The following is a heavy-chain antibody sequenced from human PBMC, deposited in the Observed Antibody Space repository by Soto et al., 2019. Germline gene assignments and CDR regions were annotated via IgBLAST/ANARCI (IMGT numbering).Heavy chain of an antibody. CDR3: ARGCAPLNQQDIVVVPAAKKGSYMDV. CDR1: GGSFSGDY. CDR2: SNHSGST. V-gene: IGHV4-34*01. D-gene: IGHD2-2*01. J-gene: IGHJ6*03. Sequence: QVQLQPWGAGLLKPSETLSLTCAVYGGSFSGDYWSWIRQPSWKGLEWSGESNHSGSTNYNPSLKSRVTITVDTSKNQCPLKLSSVTAADQAVYYCARGCAPLNQQDIVVVPAAKKGSYMDVWGKGTTVTVSS.